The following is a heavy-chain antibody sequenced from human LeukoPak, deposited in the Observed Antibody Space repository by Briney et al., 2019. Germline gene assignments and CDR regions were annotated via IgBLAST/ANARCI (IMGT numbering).Heavy chain of an antibody. D-gene: IGHD1-26*01. CDR1: GFTFSSYG. V-gene: IGHV3-33*01. J-gene: IGHJ4*02. CDR2: IWYDGSNK. Sequence: GGSLRLSCAASGFTFSSYGMHWVRQAPGKGLEWVAVIWYDGSNKYYADSVKGRITISRDNSKNTLYLQMNSLRADDTAVYYCARAPMRWELLKGDFDYWGQGTLVTVSS. CDR3: ARAPMRWELLKGDFDY.